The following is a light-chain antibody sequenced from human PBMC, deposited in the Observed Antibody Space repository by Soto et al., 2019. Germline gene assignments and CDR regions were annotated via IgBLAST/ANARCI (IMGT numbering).Light chain of an antibody. J-gene: IGKJ4*01. V-gene: IGKV1-9*01. CDR3: QQFNVYPLT. Sequence: DIQLTQSPSFLSASVGDRVTITCRASQGIRDFLAWYQQKPGKAPKLLIYAASTLQAGVPTRFSGFASGTEFTRTISNLQPADSATYYCQQFNVYPLTCGGGTKVEIK. CDR2: AAS. CDR1: QGIRDF.